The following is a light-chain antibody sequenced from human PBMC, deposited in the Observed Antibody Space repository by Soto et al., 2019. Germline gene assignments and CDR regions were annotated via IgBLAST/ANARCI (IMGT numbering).Light chain of an antibody. CDR2: GST. Sequence: QSVLTQPPSLSGAPGQRVTISCTGSGSNIGAPYNVHWYQHLPGTAPKLLIYGSTNRPSGVPGRFSGSKSGTSASLAITGLQAEDEADYYCQSYDSSLSGYVFGAGTQLTAL. CDR1: GSNIGAPYN. J-gene: IGLJ7*02. V-gene: IGLV1-40*01. CDR3: QSYDSSLSGYV.